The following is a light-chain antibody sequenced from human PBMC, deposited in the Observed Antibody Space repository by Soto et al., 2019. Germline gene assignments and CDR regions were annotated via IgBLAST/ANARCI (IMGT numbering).Light chain of an antibody. Sequence: DIQMTQSPYTLSASVGDRATITCRASQSVNSRLAWYQQKPGKAPKLLIHKASSLESGVPSRFSGSGSGTEFTLTISSLQPDDFATYYCQQYNSYLYSFGQGTKLEIK. CDR3: QQYNSYLYS. CDR1: QSVNSR. CDR2: KAS. J-gene: IGKJ2*01. V-gene: IGKV1-5*03.